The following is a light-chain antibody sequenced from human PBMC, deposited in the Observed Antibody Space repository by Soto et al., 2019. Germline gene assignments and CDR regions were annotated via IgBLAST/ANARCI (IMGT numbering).Light chain of an antibody. CDR3: QQYGSSPRT. CDR2: GAS. Sequence: EIVLTQSPGTLSLSPGARATLSCRASQSVSSSYLAWYQQKPGQAPRLLISGASSSATGIPDRFSGSESGTDFTLTISRLEPEDFAVYYFQQYGSSPRTFGQGTKGEI. CDR1: QSVSSSY. J-gene: IGKJ1*01. V-gene: IGKV3-20*01.